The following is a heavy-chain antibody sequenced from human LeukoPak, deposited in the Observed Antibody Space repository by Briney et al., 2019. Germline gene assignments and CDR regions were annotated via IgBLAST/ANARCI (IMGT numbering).Heavy chain of an antibody. J-gene: IGHJ4*02. CDR1: GFTFSSYG. D-gene: IGHD3-16*02. Sequence: GRSLRLSCVASGFTFSSYGMHWVRQAPGKGLEWVAFITYDGSNENIADSVKGRFIISRDNSKNTLYLQMNSLRAEDTAVYYCAKGPAPRLGEFSYHALVDYWGQGTLVTVSS. V-gene: IGHV3-30*18. CDR3: AKGPAPRLGEFSYHALVDY. CDR2: ITYDGSNE.